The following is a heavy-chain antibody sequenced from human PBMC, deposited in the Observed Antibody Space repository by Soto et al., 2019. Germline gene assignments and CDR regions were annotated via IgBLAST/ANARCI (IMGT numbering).Heavy chain of an antibody. V-gene: IGHV1-46*01. CDR3: ARDPRIAAAGTGLDY. CDR1: GYTFTSYY. CDR2: INPSGGST. J-gene: IGHJ4*02. D-gene: IGHD6-13*01. Sequence: ASVKVSCKASGYTFTSYYMHWVRQAPGQGLEWMGIINPSGGSTSYAQKFQGRVTMTRDTSTSTVYMELSSLRSEDTAVYYCARDPRIAAAGTGLDYWGQGTLVTVSS.